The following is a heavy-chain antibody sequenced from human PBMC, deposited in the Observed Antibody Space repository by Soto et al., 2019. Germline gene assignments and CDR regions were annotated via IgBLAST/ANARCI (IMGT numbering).Heavy chain of an antibody. Sequence: QLQLQESGPGLVKPSQTLSLTCTVSGGSITSGDSYWTWLRQPPGKGLEWIGYIHFSGSTYYNPSLTSRVSISVDSSRTQFSLKLSSVTAADTAVYYCARAGSLGYWDFDVWGRGPLVTVSS. CDR2: IHFSGST. V-gene: IGHV4-30-4*01. CDR3: ARAGSLGYWDFDV. CDR1: GGSITSGDSY. D-gene: IGHD1-26*01. J-gene: IGHJ2*01.